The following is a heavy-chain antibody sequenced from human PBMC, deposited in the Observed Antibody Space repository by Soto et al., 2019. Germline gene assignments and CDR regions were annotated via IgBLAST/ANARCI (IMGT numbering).Heavy chain of an antibody. CDR1: GGSISSYY. J-gene: IGHJ5*02. CDR3: ARVEDNWFDP. V-gene: IGHV4-59*01. Sequence: PSETLSLTCTVSGGSISSYYWSWIRQPPGKGLEWIGYIYYSGSTNYNPSLKSRVTISVDTSKNQFSLKLSSVTAADSAVYYCARVEDNWFDPWGPGTLVTVSS. D-gene: IGHD2-15*01. CDR2: IYYSGST.